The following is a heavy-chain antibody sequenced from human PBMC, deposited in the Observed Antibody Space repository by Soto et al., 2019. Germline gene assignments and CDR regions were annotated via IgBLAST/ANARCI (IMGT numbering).Heavy chain of an antibody. CDR1: GFTFSTYW. Sequence: EVQLVESGGGLVQPGGSLRLSCAASGFTFSTYWMHWVRQAPGKGLVWVSRSNYDGSSTDYADSVKGRFTISRDNDKNTLYLQMNTLTAEDTAVYYCTRGPRPTSVGTGAYWGQGTLVTVSS. D-gene: IGHD3-10*01. CDR2: SNYDGSST. J-gene: IGHJ4*02. V-gene: IGHV3-74*01. CDR3: TRGPRPTSVGTGAY.